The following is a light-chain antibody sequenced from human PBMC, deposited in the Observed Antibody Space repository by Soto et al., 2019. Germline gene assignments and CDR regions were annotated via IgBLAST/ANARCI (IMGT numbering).Light chain of an antibody. V-gene: IGLV3-1*01. J-gene: IGLJ1*01. Sequence: SYELTQPPSVSVSPGQTARITCSGDKLGDKYACWYQQKPGQSPVLVIYQDNKRPSGIPERFSGSNFGDTATLTISGTQAMDEADYYCQAWDSSALYVFGTGTQLTVL. CDR3: QAWDSSALYV. CDR2: QDN. CDR1: KLGDKY.